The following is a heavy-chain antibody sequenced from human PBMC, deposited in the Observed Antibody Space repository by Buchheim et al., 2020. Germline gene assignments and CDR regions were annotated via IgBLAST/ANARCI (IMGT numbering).Heavy chain of an antibody. CDR1: SGSFSGYY. Sequence: QVQLQQRGAGLLKPSETLSLTCAVYSGSFSGYYWSWIRQPPGKGLEWIGEIDHSRSTNYNPSLKSRVTISLDTSKNQFSLKLSSVTAADTAVYYCARGARLVFGWESWDQGTL. V-gene: IGHV4-34*01. CDR2: IDHSRST. J-gene: IGHJ4*02. D-gene: IGHD1-26*01. CDR3: ARGARLVFGWES.